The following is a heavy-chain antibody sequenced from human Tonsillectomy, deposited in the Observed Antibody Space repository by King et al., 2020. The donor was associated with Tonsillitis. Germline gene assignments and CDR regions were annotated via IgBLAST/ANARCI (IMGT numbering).Heavy chain of an antibody. CDR2: IYYSGST. Sequence: VQLQESGPGLVKPSETLSLTCTVSGGSISSYYWSWIRQPPGKGLEWIGYIYYSGSTNYNPSLKSRVTISVDTSKNQFSLKLSCVTAADTAVYYCPRQERFSLLQSTCYFDYWSQGTLVTVSS. D-gene: IGHD2-15*01. V-gene: IGHV4-59*08. CDR1: GGSISSYY. J-gene: IGHJ4*02. CDR3: PRQERFSLLQSTCYFDY.